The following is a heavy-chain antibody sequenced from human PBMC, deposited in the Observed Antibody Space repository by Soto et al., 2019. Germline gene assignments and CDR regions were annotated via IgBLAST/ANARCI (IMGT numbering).Heavy chain of an antibody. V-gene: IGHV2-26*01. Sequence: QVTLKESGPVLVKPTETLTLTCTVSGFSLSNAGMGVSWIRQPPGKALEWLAHIFSNDEKRFSTSLKNRLTISKDTSNSQVVLIMTNMDPVDTATYYCAQTEDGGRSRTPAGWFDAWGQGTLVNVSS. J-gene: IGHJ5*02. CDR2: IFSNDEK. CDR1: GFSLSNAGMG. CDR3: AQTEDGGRSRTPAGWFDA. D-gene: IGHD2-15*01.